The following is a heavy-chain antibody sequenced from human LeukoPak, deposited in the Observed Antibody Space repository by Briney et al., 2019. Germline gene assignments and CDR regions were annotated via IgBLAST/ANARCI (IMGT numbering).Heavy chain of an antibody. CDR2: ISSSSSYI. J-gene: IGHJ4*02. D-gene: IGHD6-13*01. V-gene: IGHV3-21*01. CDR1: GFTFSSYS. CDR3: ARVEGGSSWYTEGVRDY. Sequence: GGSLRLSCAASGFTFSSYSMNWVRQAPGKGLKWVSSISSSSSYIYYADSVKGRFTISRDNAKNSLYLQMNSLRAEDTAVYYCARVEGGSSWYTEGVRDYWGQGTLVTVSS.